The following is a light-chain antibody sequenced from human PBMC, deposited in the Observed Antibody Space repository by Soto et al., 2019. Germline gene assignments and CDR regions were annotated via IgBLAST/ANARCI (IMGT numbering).Light chain of an antibody. CDR3: QQSYSTPYT. CDR2: TAA. V-gene: IGKV1-39*01. Sequence: IHMTPSPSSLSASVGDRVTITCRASQRITTYLNWYQQNPGKAPKILISTAATLQGGVPSRFSGSGSGTDFTLTITTLQPEDFATYFCQQSYSTPYTFGQGTKLEIK. J-gene: IGKJ2*01. CDR1: QRITTY.